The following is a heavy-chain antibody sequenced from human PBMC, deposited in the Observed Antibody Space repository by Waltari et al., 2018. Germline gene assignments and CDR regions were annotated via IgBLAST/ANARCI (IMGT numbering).Heavy chain of an antibody. Sequence: EVQLVESEGGLVQPVGSLRLSCAASGFTLSSYEMNWVRQAPGKGLEWVSYISSSGSTIYYADSVKGRFTISRDNAKNSLYLQMNSLRAEDTAVYYCAREPLSHGIDYWGQGTLVTVSS. J-gene: IGHJ4*02. V-gene: IGHV3-48*03. CDR1: GFTLSSYE. CDR2: ISSSGSTI. CDR3: AREPLSHGIDY.